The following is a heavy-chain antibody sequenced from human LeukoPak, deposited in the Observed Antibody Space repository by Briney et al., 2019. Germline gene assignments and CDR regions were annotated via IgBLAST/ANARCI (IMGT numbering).Heavy chain of an antibody. D-gene: IGHD3-22*01. CDR2: IKQDGSEK. V-gene: IGHV3-7*01. J-gene: IGHJ6*02. Sequence: GGSLRLSCAASGFTFSSYWMSWVRQAPGKGLEWVANIKQDGSEKYYVDSVKGRFTISRDNAKNSLYLQMNSLRAEDTAVYYCAKYYYVSSGYYYYYYYGMDVWGQGTTVTVSS. CDR3: AKYYYVSSGYYYYYYYGMDV. CDR1: GFTFSSYW.